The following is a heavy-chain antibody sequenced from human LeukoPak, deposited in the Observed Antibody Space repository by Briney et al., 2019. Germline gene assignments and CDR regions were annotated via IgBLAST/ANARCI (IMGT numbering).Heavy chain of an antibody. CDR3: AKLAGIRGWFVYYFDY. CDR2: MSGRGDTS. CDR1: GFTFSSYG. J-gene: IGHJ4*02. D-gene: IGHD6-19*01. Sequence: PGGSLRLSCAASGFTFSSYGMHWVRQAPGKGLEWVSGMSGRGDTSYYADSVKGRFTISRDNSKNTLFLQMNSLRAEDTAVYYCAKLAGIRGWFVYYFDYWGQGTLVTVS. V-gene: IGHV3-23*01.